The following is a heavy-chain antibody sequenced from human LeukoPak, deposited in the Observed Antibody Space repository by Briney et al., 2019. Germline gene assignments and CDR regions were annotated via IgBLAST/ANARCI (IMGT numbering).Heavy chain of an antibody. V-gene: IGHV3-11*06. D-gene: IGHD3-10*01. CDR2: ISSSSSYT. CDR1: GFTFSDYY. Sequence: GGSLRLSCAASGFTFSDYYMSWIRQAPGKGLEWVSYISSSSSYTNYADSVKGRFTISRDNAKNSLYLQMNSLRAEDTAVYYCARDYKAGYYGSGSYYPPQADYWGQATLVTVSS. J-gene: IGHJ4*02. CDR3: ARDYKAGYYGSGSYYPPQADY.